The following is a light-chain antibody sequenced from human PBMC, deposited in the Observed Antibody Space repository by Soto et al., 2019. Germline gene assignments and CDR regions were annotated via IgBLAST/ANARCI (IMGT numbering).Light chain of an antibody. CDR3: QQYNSYWS. J-gene: IGKJ4*01. CDR1: QRISRN. CDR2: NAS. V-gene: IGKV1-5*03. Sequence: DIQMTQSPSSLSASVGDRVTITCQASQRISRNLDWYQQKPGKVPKLLIYNASNLESGVPPRFSGSGSGTKFTFTITSLQPDDFATYYCQQYNSYWSFGGGTKVDIK.